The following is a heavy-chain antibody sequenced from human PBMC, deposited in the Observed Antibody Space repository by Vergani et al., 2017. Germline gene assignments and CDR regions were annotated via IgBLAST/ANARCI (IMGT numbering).Heavy chain of an antibody. CDR1: GDSISSGVYY. J-gene: IGHJ4*02. Sequence: QLHLQESGPGLVKPSETLSLTCSVSGDSISSGVYYWNWIRQHPGKGLEWIGYIYSTGSTHHNPSLRRRINMLVDTSKNQFSLKLNSVTAADTAMYYCARMGGYDECDAFRIGYFDSWGPGILVTVSS. CDR2: IYSTGST. CDR3: ARMGGYDECDAFRIGYFDS. D-gene: IGHD3-22*01. V-gene: IGHV4-31*03.